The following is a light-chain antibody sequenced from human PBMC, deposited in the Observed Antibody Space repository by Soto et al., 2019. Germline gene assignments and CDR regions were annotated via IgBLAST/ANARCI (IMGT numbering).Light chain of an antibody. CDR3: ASWDDSLRVVL. CDR1: SSNIGGNT. Sequence: QSVVTQPPSASGTPGQGVTISCSGGSSNIGGNTVNWYQQLPGTAPRLLIYSSNQRASGVPDRISGSKSGTSGFLAISGLQPEDEADYYCASWDDSLRVVLFGGGTKLTVL. CDR2: SSN. J-gene: IGLJ2*01. V-gene: IGLV1-44*01.